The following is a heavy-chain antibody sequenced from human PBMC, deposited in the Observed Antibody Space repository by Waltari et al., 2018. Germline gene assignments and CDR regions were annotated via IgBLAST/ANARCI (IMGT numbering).Heavy chain of an antibody. CDR2: IKQDGSEK. CDR1: GLRLRNYW. D-gene: IGHD6-13*01. CDR3: TRGGRDSSWYWRD. J-gene: IGHJ4*02. Sequence: EVQLVESGGGLAQPGGSLRLSCAASGLRLRNYWMTWVRKASGKGPEWVANIKQDGSEKYYMDSVKGRFTISRDNAKNSLYLQMNNLRVEDTAVYYCTRGGRDSSWYWRDWGQGTLVTVSS. V-gene: IGHV3-7*01.